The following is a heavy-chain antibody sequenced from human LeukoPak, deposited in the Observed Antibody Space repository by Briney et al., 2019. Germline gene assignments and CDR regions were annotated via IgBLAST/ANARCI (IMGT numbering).Heavy chain of an antibody. V-gene: IGHV4-34*12. CDR3: ASGIYDNQY. J-gene: IGHJ1*01. D-gene: IGHD2/OR15-2a*01. Sequence: PSDTVSLICGVYSGLFSGHYWSWLRQPPGKGLEWFGEILCSGSTNYNPSLATRVTMSLDTANHQFSLKLRSVTAADTGVYYCASGIYDNQYRGQRALPTVSS. CDR2: ILCSGST. CDR1: SGLFSGHY.